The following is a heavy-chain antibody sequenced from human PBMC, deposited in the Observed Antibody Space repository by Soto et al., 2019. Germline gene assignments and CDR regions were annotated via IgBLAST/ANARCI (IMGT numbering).Heavy chain of an antibody. V-gene: IGHV4-59*01. D-gene: IGHD6-13*01. J-gene: IGHJ6*02. CDR2: IYYSGST. Sequence: SETLSLTCTVSGGSISSYYWSWIRQPPGKGLEWIGYIYYSGSTNYNPSLKSRVTISVDTSKNQFSLKLSSVTAADTAVYYCARGVGIAAAGTYYYGMDVWGQGTTVTV. CDR1: GGSISSYY. CDR3: ARGVGIAAAGTYYYGMDV.